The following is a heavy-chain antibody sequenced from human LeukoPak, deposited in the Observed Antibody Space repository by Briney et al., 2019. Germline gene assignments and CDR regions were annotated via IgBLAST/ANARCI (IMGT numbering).Heavy chain of an antibody. Sequence: PSETLSLTCTVSGGSISSSSYYWGWIRQPPGKGLEWIGSIYYSGSTYYNPSLKSRVTISVDTSKNQFSLKLSSVTAADTAVYYCAIGRVLADYWGQGTLVTVSS. V-gene: IGHV4-39*07. J-gene: IGHJ4*02. CDR1: GGSISSSSYY. CDR3: AIGRVLADY. D-gene: IGHD6-13*01. CDR2: IYYSGST.